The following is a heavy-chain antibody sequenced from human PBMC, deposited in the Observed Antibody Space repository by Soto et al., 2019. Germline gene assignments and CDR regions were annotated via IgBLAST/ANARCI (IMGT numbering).Heavy chain of an antibody. V-gene: IGHV2-5*02. CDR2: IYWDDNK. D-gene: IGHD3-10*01. J-gene: IGHJ4*02. CDR1: GFSLSTSKVG. Sequence: QITLKESGPTLVKPTQTLTLTCTFSGFSLSTSKVGVGWLRQPPGKTLELLTLIYWDDNKHYSPSLKSRLTIAKDTSKSQVVLTMTNMDPVDTATYYCAHLAMIRGVTYQYFFDSWGQGSLVTVSS. CDR3: AHLAMIRGVTYQYFFDS.